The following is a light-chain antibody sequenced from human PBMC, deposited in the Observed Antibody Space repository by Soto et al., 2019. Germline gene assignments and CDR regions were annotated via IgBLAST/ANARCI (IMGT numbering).Light chain of an antibody. J-gene: IGKJ1*01. V-gene: IGKV1-27*01. CDR3: QKYNGAPRT. Sequence: DLQMTQSPSSLSASVGDRVTITCRASQGISYHVAWYQQKPGKVPKLLIYGASTLQSGVPSRFSGSGSGTDFTLAISSLQPEDFATYYCQKYNGAPRTFGQVTKVDIK. CDR1: QGISYH. CDR2: GAS.